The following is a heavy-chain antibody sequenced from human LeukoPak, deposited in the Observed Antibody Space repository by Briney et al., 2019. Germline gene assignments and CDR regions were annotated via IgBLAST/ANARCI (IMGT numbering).Heavy chain of an antibody. Sequence: SETLSLTCTVSGGSIGSSSYYWGWIRQPPGKGLEWIGSIYYSGSTYYNPSLKSRVTISVDTSKNQFSLKLSSVTAADTAVYYCARTVMYYYDSSAGNWFDPWGQGTLVTVSS. CDR3: ARTVMYYYDSSAGNWFDP. CDR1: GGSIGSSSYY. CDR2: IYYSGST. J-gene: IGHJ5*02. V-gene: IGHV4-39*01. D-gene: IGHD3-22*01.